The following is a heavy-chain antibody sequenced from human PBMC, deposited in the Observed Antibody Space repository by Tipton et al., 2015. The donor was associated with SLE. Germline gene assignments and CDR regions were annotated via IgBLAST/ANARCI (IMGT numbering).Heavy chain of an antibody. Sequence: SLRLSCAASGFSFSSYAMHWVRQAPGKGLEWVSSISRSSSYIYYADSVKGRFTISRDNAKNSLYLQMNSLRAEDTAVYYCAREGNYYDSSGLFDYWGQGTLVTVSS. CDR1: GFSFSSYA. D-gene: IGHD3-22*01. CDR3: AREGNYYDSSGLFDY. V-gene: IGHV3-21*03. CDR2: ISRSSSYI. J-gene: IGHJ4*02.